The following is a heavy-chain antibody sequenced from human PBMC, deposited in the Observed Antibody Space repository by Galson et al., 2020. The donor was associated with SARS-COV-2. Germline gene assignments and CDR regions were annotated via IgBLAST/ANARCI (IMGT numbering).Heavy chain of an antibody. D-gene: IGHD3-16*01. CDR1: GGSISSSGYY. Sequence: SETLSLTCTVSGGSISSSGYYWGWIRQPPGKGLEWIGSIYYSGSTYYNPSLKSRVTISVDTSKNQFSLKLSSVTAADTAVYYCARDNYDANEIDYWGQGTLVTVSS. CDR2: IYYSGST. J-gene: IGHJ4*02. V-gene: IGHV4-39*07. CDR3: ARDNYDANEIDY.